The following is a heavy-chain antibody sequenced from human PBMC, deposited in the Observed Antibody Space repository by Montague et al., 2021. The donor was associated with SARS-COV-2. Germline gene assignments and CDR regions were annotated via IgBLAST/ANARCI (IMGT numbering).Heavy chain of an antibody. CDR1: GGSISSGGYY. V-gene: IGHV4-31*03. D-gene: IGHD3-22*01. CDR3: ARVQGITMIVVVIGAFDI. J-gene: IGHJ3*02. CDR2: IYYSGST. Sequence: TLSLTCTVSGGSISSGGYYWSWIRRHPGKGLEWIGYIYYSGSTYYNPSLKSRVTISVDTSKNQFSLKLSSVTAADTAAYYCARVQGITMIVVVIGAFDIWGQGTMVTVSS.